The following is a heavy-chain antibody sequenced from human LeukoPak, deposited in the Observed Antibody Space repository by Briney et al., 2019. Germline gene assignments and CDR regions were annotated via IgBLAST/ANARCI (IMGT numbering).Heavy chain of an antibody. CDR3: VTSSSYY. Sequence: GASVKVSCKASGGTFSSYAIRWVRPAPGQGLAWMGRIIPILGIANYAQKFQGRVTITADKSTSTAYMELSSLRSEDTAVYYCVTSSSYYWGQGTLVTVSS. CDR1: GGTFSSYA. V-gene: IGHV1-69*04. J-gene: IGHJ4*02. D-gene: IGHD6-6*01. CDR2: IIPILGIA.